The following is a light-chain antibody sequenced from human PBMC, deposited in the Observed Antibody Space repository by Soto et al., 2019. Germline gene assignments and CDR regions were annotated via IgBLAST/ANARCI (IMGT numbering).Light chain of an antibody. V-gene: IGKV3-15*01. CDR1: QSVSSD. CDR3: QQYNNWPPLT. Sequence: DIVVTQSPATLSVSPGERATLSCRASQSVSSDLAWYQQQPGQAPRLLIYGASHRATGIPARFSGSGSGTEFTLTISSLQSEDFAVYYCQQYNNWPPLTFGGGTKVEIK. J-gene: IGKJ4*01. CDR2: GAS.